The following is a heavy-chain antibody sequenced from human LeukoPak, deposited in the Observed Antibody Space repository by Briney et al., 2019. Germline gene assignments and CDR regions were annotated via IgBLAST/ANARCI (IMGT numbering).Heavy chain of an antibody. J-gene: IGHJ4*02. Sequence: SETLSLTCAVYGGSFSGYYWSWIRQPPGKGLEWIGEINHSGSTNYNPSLKSRATISVDTSKNQFSLKLSSVTAADTAVYYCARADPYFDYWGQGTLVTVSS. CDR1: GGSFSGYY. CDR2: INHSGST. CDR3: ARADPYFDY. V-gene: IGHV4-34*01.